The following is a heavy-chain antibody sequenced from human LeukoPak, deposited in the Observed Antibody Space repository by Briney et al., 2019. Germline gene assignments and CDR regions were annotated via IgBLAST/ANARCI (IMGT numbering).Heavy chain of an antibody. CDR1: GFTFSSYG. CDR2: ISYDGSNK. CDR3: ARATAVYCSSTSCYDFDY. J-gene: IGHJ4*02. D-gene: IGHD2-2*01. Sequence: GGSLRLSCAASGFTFSSYGMHWVRQAPGKGLEWVAVISYDGSNKYYADSVKGRFTISRDNSKNTLYLQMNSLRAEDTAVCYCARATAVYCSSTSCYDFDYWGQGTLVTVSS. V-gene: IGHV3-30*03.